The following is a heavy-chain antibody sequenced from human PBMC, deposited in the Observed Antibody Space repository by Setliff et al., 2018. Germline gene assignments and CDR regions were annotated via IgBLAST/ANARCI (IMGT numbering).Heavy chain of an antibody. V-gene: IGHV1-46*01. D-gene: IGHD3-22*01. CDR1: GYTFTSHY. CDR2: INPSSDRT. CDR3: ARDVFPYHYEGAFDI. Sequence: GASVKVSCKASGYTFTSHYMHWVRQAPGLGLEWMGTINPSSDRTSYAQKFQGRVTMTRDTSTSTVYMDMSSLRSEDTAVYYCARDVFPYHYEGAFDIWGQGTMVTVS. J-gene: IGHJ3*02.